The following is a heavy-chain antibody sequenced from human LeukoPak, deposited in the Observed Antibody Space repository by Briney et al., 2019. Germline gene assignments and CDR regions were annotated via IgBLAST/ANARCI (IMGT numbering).Heavy chain of an antibody. CDR3: AKDLEWFGTYEFDY. J-gene: IGHJ4*02. CDR2: ISGSGGST. CDR1: GFTFSSYA. Sequence: AGGSLRLSCAASGFTFSSYAMSWVRQAPGKGLEWVSAISGSGGSTYYADSVKGRFTISRDNSKNTLYLQMNSLRAEDTAVYYCAKDLEWFGTYEFDYWGQGTLVTVSS. D-gene: IGHD3-10*01. V-gene: IGHV3-23*01.